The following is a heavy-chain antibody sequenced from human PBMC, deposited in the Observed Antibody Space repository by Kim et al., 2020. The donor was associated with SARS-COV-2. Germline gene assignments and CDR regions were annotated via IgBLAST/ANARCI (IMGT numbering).Heavy chain of an antibody. V-gene: IGHV3-48*02. Sequence: GGSLRLSCAASGFTFSSYSMNWVRQAPGKGLEWVSYISSSSSTIYYADSVKGRFTISRDNAKNSLYLQMNSLRDEDTAVYYCAREEVGDYYYYYYGMDVWGQGTTVTVSS. CDR2: ISSSSSTI. J-gene: IGHJ6*02. CDR1: GFTFSSYS. CDR3: AREEVGDYYYYYYGMDV. D-gene: IGHD2-21*02.